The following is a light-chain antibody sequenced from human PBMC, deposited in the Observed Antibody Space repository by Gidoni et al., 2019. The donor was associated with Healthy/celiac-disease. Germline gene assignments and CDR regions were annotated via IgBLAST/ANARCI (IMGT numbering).Light chain of an antibody. Sequence: DIQMTQSPSSLSASVGDSVTITCRASQSISSYLNWYQQKPGKAPQLLISAASSLQSGVPSRFSGSGSGTDFTLTISSLQPEDFATYYCQQSYSTLWTFGQGTKVEIK. V-gene: IGKV1-39*01. CDR1: QSISSY. CDR2: AAS. CDR3: QQSYSTLWT. J-gene: IGKJ1*01.